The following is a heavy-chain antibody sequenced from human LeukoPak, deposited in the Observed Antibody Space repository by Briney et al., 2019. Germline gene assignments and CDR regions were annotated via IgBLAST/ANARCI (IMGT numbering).Heavy chain of an antibody. V-gene: IGHV4-34*01. Sequence: SETLSLTCAVYGGSFSGYYWSWIRQPPGKGLEWIGEINHSGSTNYNPSLKSRVTISVDTSKNQFSLKLSSVTAADTAVYYCARGGYRYAFGNWFDPWGQGTLVTVSS. CDR2: INHSGST. D-gene: IGHD5-18*01. J-gene: IGHJ5*02. CDR3: ARGGYRYAFGNWFDP. CDR1: GGSFSGYY.